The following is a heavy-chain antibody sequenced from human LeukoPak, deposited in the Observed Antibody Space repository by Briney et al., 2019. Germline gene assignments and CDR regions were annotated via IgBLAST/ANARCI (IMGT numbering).Heavy chain of an antibody. CDR2: IYYSGST. D-gene: IGHD2-2*01. CDR1: GGSISSGDYY. CDR3: ARTPTEQLLGWFDP. V-gene: IGHV4-30-4*01. J-gene: IGHJ5*02. Sequence: SQTLSLTCTVSGGSISSGDYYWSWIRQPPGKGLEWIGYIYYSGSTYYNPSLKSRVTISVDTSKNQFSLELSSVTAADTAVYYCARTPTEQLLGWFDPWGQGTLVTVSS.